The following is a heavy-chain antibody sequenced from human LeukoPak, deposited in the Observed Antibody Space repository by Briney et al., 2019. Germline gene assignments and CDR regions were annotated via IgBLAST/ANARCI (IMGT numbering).Heavy chain of an antibody. V-gene: IGHV1-46*01. J-gene: IGHJ6*04. D-gene: IGHD1-26*01. CDR2: INPSGGST. Sequence: ASVKVSCKASGYTFTSYYMHWVRQAPGQGLEWMGIINPSGGSTSYAQKFQGRVTITRNTSISTAYMELSSLRSEDTAVYYCARVRGELLDILDVWGKGTTVTVSS. CDR1: GYTFTSYY. CDR3: ARVRGELLDILDV.